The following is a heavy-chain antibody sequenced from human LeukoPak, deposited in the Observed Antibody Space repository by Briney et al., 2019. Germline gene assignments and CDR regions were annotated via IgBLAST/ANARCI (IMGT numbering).Heavy chain of an antibody. CDR3: ARGRYYHETSGYVDY. V-gene: IGHV3-30-3*01. CDR2: ISYDGSDK. Sequence: GGSLRLSCAASGFTFSDYALHWFRQAPGKGLEWVALISYDGSDKYYADSVRGRFTISRDNSKNTLYPQMSSLRAEDTAVYYCARGRYYHETSGYVDYWGQGTLVTVSS. J-gene: IGHJ4*02. CDR1: GFTFSDYA. D-gene: IGHD3-22*01.